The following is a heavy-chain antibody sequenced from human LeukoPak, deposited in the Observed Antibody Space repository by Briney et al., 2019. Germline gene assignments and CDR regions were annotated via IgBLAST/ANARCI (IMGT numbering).Heavy chain of an antibody. D-gene: IGHD2-15*01. V-gene: IGHV4-39*07. J-gene: IGHJ6*03. CDR2: IHYSGST. Sequence: PSGTLSLTCTVSGGSISSSSYYWGWIRQPPGKGLEWIGSIHYSGSTNYNPSLKSRVTISVDTSKNQFSLKLSSVTAADTAVYYCARGYCSGGSCYSYYYYNYMDAWGKGTTVTVSS. CDR3: ARGYCSGGSCYSYYYYNYMDA. CDR1: GGSISSSSYY.